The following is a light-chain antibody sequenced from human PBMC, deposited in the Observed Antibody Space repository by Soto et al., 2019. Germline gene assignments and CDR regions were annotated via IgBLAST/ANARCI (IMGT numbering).Light chain of an antibody. J-gene: IGLJ1*01. CDR1: SSDVGGFNY. V-gene: IGLV2-14*01. CDR2: DVS. Sequence: QSALTQPASVSGSPGQSITIPCTGTSSDVGGFNYVSWYQQHPGKAPKLIIYDVSNRPSGVSNRFSGSKSDNTASLTISGLQAEDEADYYCSSYTHSPSYVFGTGTKLTVL. CDR3: SSYTHSPSYV.